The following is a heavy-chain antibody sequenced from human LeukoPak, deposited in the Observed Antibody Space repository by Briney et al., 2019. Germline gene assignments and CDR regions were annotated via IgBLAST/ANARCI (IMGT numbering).Heavy chain of an antibody. D-gene: IGHD3-22*01. V-gene: IGHV1-2*02. CDR3: ATLYYDSSGYYLGHDAFDI. J-gene: IGHJ3*02. CDR1: GYTFTGYY. CDR2: INPNSGGT. Sequence: ASVKVSCKASGYTFTGYYMHWVRQAPGQGLEWMGWINPNSGGTNYAQKFQGRVTMTRDTSISTAYMELSRLRSDDTAVYYCATLYYDSSGYYLGHDAFDIWGQGTMDTVSS.